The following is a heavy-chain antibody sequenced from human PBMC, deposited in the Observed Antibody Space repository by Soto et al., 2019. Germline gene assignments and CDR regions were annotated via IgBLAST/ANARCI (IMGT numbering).Heavy chain of an antibody. V-gene: IGHV1-18*01. CDR2: ISAYNGNT. CDR3: AVVNYCTNGVCPFDY. J-gene: IGHJ4*02. D-gene: IGHD2-8*01. CDR1: GYTFTSYG. Sequence: QVQLVQSGAEVKKPGASVKVSCKPSGYTFTSYGISWVRQAPGQGLEWMGWISAYNGNTNYAQKLQGRVTMTTDTSTSTAYMELRSLRSDDTAVYYCAVVNYCTNGVCPFDYWGQGTLVTVSS.